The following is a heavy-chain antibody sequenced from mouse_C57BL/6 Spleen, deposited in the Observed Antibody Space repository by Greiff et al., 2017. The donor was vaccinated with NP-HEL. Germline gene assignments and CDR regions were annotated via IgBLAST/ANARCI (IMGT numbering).Heavy chain of an antibody. CDR1: GYTFTSYW. V-gene: IGHV1-55*01. J-gene: IGHJ2*01. CDR2: IYPGSGST. CDR3: ARRSNYVGY. Sequence: QVQLPPPFSELVKPGASVKMSCKASGYTFTSYWITWVKQRPGQGLEWIGDIYPGSGSTNYNEKFKSKDTLTVDTSSSTAYMQLSSLTSEDSAVDYCARRSNYVGYWGQGTTLTVSS. D-gene: IGHD5-1*01.